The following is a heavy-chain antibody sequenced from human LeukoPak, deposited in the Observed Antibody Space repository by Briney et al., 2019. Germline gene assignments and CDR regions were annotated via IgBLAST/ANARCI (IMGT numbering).Heavy chain of an antibody. Sequence: GSLRLSCAASGFTLSSYSMNWVRQAPGKGLEWVSSISSSSSYIYYADSVKGRFTISRDNAKNSLYLQMNSLRAEDTALYYCARHHMATVTASFDYWGQGTLVTVSS. J-gene: IGHJ4*02. CDR2: ISSSSSYI. CDR3: ARHHMATVTASFDY. CDR1: GFTLSSYS. V-gene: IGHV3-21*04. D-gene: IGHD4-11*01.